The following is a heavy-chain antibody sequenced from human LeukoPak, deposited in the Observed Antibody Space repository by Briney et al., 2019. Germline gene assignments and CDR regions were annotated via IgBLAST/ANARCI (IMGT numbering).Heavy chain of an antibody. CDR3: ARVGTAEGTLEDY. V-gene: IGHV3-7*01. D-gene: IGHD6-13*01. CDR2: IKNDGSEK. CDR1: GFTFSNYW. Sequence: GGSLRLSCAASGFTFSNYWMSWVRQPPGKGLEWVANIKNDGSEKYYVGSVKGRFTISRDNPKNSLYLQMNSLRAEDTAVYYCARVGTAEGTLEDYWGQGTLVTVSS. J-gene: IGHJ4*02.